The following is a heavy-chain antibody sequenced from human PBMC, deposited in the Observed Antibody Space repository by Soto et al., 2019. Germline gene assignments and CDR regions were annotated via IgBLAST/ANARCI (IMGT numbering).Heavy chain of an antibody. J-gene: IGHJ4*02. CDR2: IYYSGST. Sequence: SETLSLTCTVSGGSISSGGYYWSWIRQPPGKGLEWIGYIYYSGSTYYNPSLKSRVTMSVDTSKNQFSLKLSSVTAADTAVYYCARFPRGYSYAFHYWGQGALVTVSS. D-gene: IGHD5-18*01. CDR3: ARFPRGYSYAFHY. V-gene: IGHV4-30-4*01. CDR1: GGSISSGGYY.